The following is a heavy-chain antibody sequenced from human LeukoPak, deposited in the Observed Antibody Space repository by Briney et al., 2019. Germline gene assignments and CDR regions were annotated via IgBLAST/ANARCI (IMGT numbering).Heavy chain of an antibody. J-gene: IGHJ4*02. D-gene: IGHD3-3*01. CDR2: IYYSGST. CDR3: ARRGYDFWSGYYTGFDY. Sequence: SGTLSLTCAVYGGSFSGYYWGWIRQPPGKGLEWIGSIYYSGSTYYNPSLKSRVTISVDTSKNQFSLKLSSVTAADTAVYYCARRGYDFWSGYYTGFDYWGQGTLVTVSS. V-gene: IGHV4-39*01. CDR1: GGSFSGYY.